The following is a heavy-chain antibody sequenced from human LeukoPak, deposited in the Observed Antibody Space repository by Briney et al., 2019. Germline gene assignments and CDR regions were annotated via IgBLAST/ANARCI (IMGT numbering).Heavy chain of an antibody. J-gene: IGHJ4*02. V-gene: IGHV3-30-3*01. CDR2: ITYDGSNK. CDR1: GFTFSSYA. Sequence: PGGSLRLSCAASGFTFSSYAMHCVRQAPGKGLEWVAVITYDGSNKYYADSVKGRFTISRDNSKNTLYLQMNSLRAEDTAVYYCARVEETTVVYWGQGTLVTVSS. D-gene: IGHD4-23*01. CDR3: ARVEETTVVY.